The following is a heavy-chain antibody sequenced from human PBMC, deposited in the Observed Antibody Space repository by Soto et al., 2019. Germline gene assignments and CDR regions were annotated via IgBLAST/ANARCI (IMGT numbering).Heavy chain of an antibody. CDR2: IYHSGST. J-gene: IGHJ4*02. Sequence: SETLSLTCAVSGGSISSSNWWSWVRQPPGKGLEWIGEIYHSGSTNYNPSLKSRVTISVDKSKNQFSLKLSSVTAADTAVYYCARYSSGWEYYFDYWGQGTLVTSPQ. CDR1: GGSISSSNW. V-gene: IGHV4-4*02. CDR3: ARYSSGWEYYFDY. D-gene: IGHD6-19*01.